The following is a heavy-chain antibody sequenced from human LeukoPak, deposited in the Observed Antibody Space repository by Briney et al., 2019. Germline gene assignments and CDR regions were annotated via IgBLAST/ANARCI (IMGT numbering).Heavy chain of an antibody. J-gene: IGHJ4*02. V-gene: IGHV4-39*07. CDR1: GGSISSGDYY. CDR2: INHSGST. Sequence: SGTLSLTCTVSGGSISSGDYYWSWIRQPPGKGLEWIGEINHSGSTNYNPSLKSRVTISVDTSKNQFSLKLSSVTAADTAVYYCARTDYYGSGSLDYWGQGTLVTVSS. D-gene: IGHD3-10*01. CDR3: ARTDYYGSGSLDY.